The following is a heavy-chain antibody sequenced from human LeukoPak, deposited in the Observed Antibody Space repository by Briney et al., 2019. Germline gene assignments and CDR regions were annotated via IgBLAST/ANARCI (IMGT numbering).Heavy chain of an antibody. CDR2: NYHSGST. CDR3: ARAAAGRLAWFDP. V-gene: IGHV4-38-2*01. J-gene: IGHJ5*02. CDR1: GYSISSGYY. Sequence: SETLSLTCAVSGYSISSGYYWGWIRPPPGKGLEWIWSNYHSGSTYYNPSPKSRVTISVDTSKNQFSLKLSSVTAADTAVYYCARAAAGRLAWFDPWGQGTLVTVSS. D-gene: IGHD6-13*01.